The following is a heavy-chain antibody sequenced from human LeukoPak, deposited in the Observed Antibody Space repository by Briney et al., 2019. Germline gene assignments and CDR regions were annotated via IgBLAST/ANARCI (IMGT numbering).Heavy chain of an antibody. Sequence: GASVKVSCKASGYTFTSYYMHWVRQAPGQGLEWMGIINPSGGSTNYAQKLQGRVTMTTDTSTSTGYMELRSLRSDDTAVYYCARRQDYGDYAELDYWGQGTLVTVSS. CDR2: INPSGGST. CDR3: ARRQDYGDYAELDY. V-gene: IGHV1-46*01. D-gene: IGHD4-17*01. CDR1: GYTFTSYY. J-gene: IGHJ4*02.